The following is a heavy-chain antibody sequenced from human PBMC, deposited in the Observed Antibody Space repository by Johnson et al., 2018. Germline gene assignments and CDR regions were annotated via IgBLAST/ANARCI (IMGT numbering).Heavy chain of an antibody. CDR3: AKDWEIAAVGTGGYFHH. Sequence: QVQLVQSGAEVKKXGSSVKVSCKASGGTFSSYAISWVRQAPGQGLEWMGGIIPIFGTANYAQKFQGRVTITADESTSTAYMELSSLRSEDTAVYYCAKDWEIAAVGTGGYFHHWGQGTLVTVSS. CDR2: IIPIFGTA. V-gene: IGHV1-69*01. D-gene: IGHD6-13*01. CDR1: GGTFSSYA. J-gene: IGHJ1*01.